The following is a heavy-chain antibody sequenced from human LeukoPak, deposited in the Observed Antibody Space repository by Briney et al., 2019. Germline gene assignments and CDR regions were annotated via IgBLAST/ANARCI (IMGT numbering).Heavy chain of an antibody. CDR1: GSMYNYY. D-gene: IGHD5-18*01. J-gene: IGHJ4*02. CDR3: ARVTIQLWPKIDY. Sequence: SETLSLTCTVSGSMYNYYWSWIRQPPGKGLEWIGYIHYNGITNYSPSLKSRVTISVDTSKNQFSLKLSSVTAADTAVYYCARVTIQLWPKIDYWGQGTLVTVSS. V-gene: IGHV4-59*01. CDR2: IHYNGIT.